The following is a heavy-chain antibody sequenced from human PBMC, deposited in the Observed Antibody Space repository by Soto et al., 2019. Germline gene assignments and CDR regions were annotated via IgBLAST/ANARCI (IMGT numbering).Heavy chain of an antibody. V-gene: IGHV3-53*01. D-gene: IGHD3-10*01. CDR1: GFTVSSNY. CDR2: IYSGGST. J-gene: IGHJ4*02. CDR3: ARWTMVRGLFDY. Sequence: EVQLVESGGGLIQPGGSLRLSCAASGFTVSSNYMSWVRQAPGKGLEWVSVIYSGGSTYYADSVKGRFTISRDNSKNTLYLQRNGVRAEDTAVYYCARWTMVRGLFDYWGQGTLVTVSS.